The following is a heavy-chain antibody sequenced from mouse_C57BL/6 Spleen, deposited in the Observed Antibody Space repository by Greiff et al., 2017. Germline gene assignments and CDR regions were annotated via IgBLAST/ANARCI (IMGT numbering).Heavy chain of an antibody. CDR1: GFTFSDYG. D-gene: IGHD1-1*01. V-gene: IGHV5-17*01. CDR3: ARTHCCSSRGYAMDY. J-gene: IGHJ4*01. Sequence: EVHLVESGGGLVKPGGSLKLSCAASGFTFSDYGMHWVRQAPEKGLEWVAYISSGSSTIYYAATVQGRFTISGDNAKNTLFLQMTSLRSEDTAMYYCARTHCCSSRGYAMDYWGQGTSVTVSS. CDR2: ISSGSSTI.